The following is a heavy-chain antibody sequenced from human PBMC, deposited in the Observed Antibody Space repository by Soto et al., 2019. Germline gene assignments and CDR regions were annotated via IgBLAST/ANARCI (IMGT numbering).Heavy chain of an antibody. CDR3: ARGYCSGGSCYRY. D-gene: IGHD2-15*01. V-gene: IGHV4-39*01. Sequence: WETLSLTCTVSGGSISSSSYYWGGIRHPPGKRLEWIGSIYYSGTTYYNPSLKSRVTISVDTSKNQFSLKLSSVTAADTAVYYCARGYCSGGSCYRYWGQGSQVTVSS. CDR2: IYYSGTT. CDR1: GGSISSSSYY. J-gene: IGHJ4*02.